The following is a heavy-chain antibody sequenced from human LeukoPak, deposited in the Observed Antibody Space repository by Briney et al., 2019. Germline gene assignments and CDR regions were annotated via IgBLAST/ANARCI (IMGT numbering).Heavy chain of an antibody. V-gene: IGHV1-69*05. CDR2: IIPIFGTA. CDR1: GYTVTRYG. CDR3: ARARSPSSGYLLRDHNWFDP. Sequence: SVKVSCKASGYTVTRYGFSWVRQAPGQGLEWMGGIIPIFGTANHAQKFQGRVTITTDESTSTAYMELSSLRSEDTAVYYCARARSPSSGYLLRDHNWFDPWGQGTLVTVSS. J-gene: IGHJ5*02. D-gene: IGHD3-22*01.